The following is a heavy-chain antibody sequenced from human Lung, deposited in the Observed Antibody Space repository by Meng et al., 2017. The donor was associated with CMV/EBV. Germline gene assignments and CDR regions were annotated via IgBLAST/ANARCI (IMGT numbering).Heavy chain of an antibody. J-gene: IGHJ4*02. CDR3: ASFPPPGKQWLVTDY. Sequence: GPLEEPGPGRVKPSGTLSPTCAVSGGSSSSSNWWSWVRQPPGKGLEWIGEIYHSGSTNYNPSLKSRVTISVDKSKNQFSLKLSSVTAADTAVYYCASFPPPGKQWLVTDYWGQGTLVTVSS. CDR1: GGSSSSSNW. CDR2: IYHSGST. D-gene: IGHD6-19*01. V-gene: IGHV4-4*02.